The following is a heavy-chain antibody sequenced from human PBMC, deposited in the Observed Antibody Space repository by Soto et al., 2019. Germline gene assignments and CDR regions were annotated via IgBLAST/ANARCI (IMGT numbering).Heavy chain of an antibody. V-gene: IGHV4-31*03. CDR2: IYYGGIT. Sequence: QVQLQESGPGLVKPSQTLSLTCSVSGGSITSGGYYWNWIRQHPGKGLEWIGYIYYGGITYYNPSLKSRITISVATSKNQPTLKLSSATAADTSMYYCPRGIWARGTIGFNWFDPWGQGPLVTVSS. CDR1: GGSITSGGYY. J-gene: IGHJ5*02. D-gene: IGHD1-7*01. CDR3: PRGIWARGTIGFNWFDP.